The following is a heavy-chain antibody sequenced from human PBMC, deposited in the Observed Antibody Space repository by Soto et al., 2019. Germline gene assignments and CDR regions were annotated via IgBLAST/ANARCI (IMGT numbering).Heavy chain of an antibody. Sequence: EVQLLESGGGLVQPGGSLRLSCAASGFTFSSYAMSWVRQAPGKGLEWVSAISGSGGSTYYAASVKGRFTIPRDNSKNTLYLQMNSLRAEDTAVYYCAKEVVYSSGWDSFDYWGQGTLVTVSS. CDR2: ISGSGGST. CDR3: AKEVVYSSGWDSFDY. J-gene: IGHJ4*02. V-gene: IGHV3-23*01. CDR1: GFTFSSYA. D-gene: IGHD6-19*01.